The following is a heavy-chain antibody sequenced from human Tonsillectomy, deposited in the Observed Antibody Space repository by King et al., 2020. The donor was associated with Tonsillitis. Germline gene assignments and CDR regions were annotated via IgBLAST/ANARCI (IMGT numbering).Heavy chain of an antibody. CDR1: GFTFSTYW. Sequence: VQLVESGGGLVQPGGSLRLSCAASGFTFSTYWMHWVRQAPGKGLVGVSRINGDGSSTDYADSVRGRVTVSRDNAKNTLYLQMNSLRAEDTAVYYCARDSGYSYDYWGQGTLVTVSS. D-gene: IGHD5-18*01. CDR2: INGDGSST. CDR3: ARDSGYSYDY. J-gene: IGHJ4*02. V-gene: IGHV3-74*01.